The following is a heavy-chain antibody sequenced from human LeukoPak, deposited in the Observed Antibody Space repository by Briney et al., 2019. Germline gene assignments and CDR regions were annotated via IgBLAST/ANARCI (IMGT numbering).Heavy chain of an antibody. CDR1: GFTFSSYA. J-gene: IGHJ5*02. CDR3: ARDLGNYLDTAA. D-gene: IGHD5-18*01. V-gene: IGHV3-66*01. Sequence: GGSLRLSCAASGFTFSSYAMSWVRQAPGKGLEWVSVIYTGGSTYYADSVKGRFTISRDITKNTLYLQLNSLRAEDTGVYYCARDLGNYLDTAAWGQGTLVTVSS. CDR2: IYTGGST.